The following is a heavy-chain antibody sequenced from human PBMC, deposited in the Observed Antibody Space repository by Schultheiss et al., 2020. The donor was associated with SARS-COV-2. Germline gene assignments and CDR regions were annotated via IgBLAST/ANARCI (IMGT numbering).Heavy chain of an antibody. CDR2: INHSGST. CDR3: ARDGWIVVVPAAKNYYYGMDV. CDR1: GGSISSYY. J-gene: IGHJ6*02. V-gene: IGHV4-34*01. D-gene: IGHD2-2*01. Sequence: SETLSLTCAVSGGSISSYYWSWIRQPPGKGLEWIGEINHSGSTNYNPSLKSRVTISVDTSKNQFSLKLSSVTAADTAVYYCARDGWIVVVPAAKNYYYGMDVWGQGTTVTVSS.